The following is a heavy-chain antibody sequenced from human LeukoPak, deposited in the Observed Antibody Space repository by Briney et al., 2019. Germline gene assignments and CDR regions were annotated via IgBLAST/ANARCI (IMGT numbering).Heavy chain of an antibody. Sequence: PSETLSLTCTVSGGSIGNYWWSWIRQPPGKGPEWIGYVYYSGGTNYNPSLKSRVTISIDTSKNQFSLKLRSVTAADTAVYYCARELAGAGFDYWSQGTLVTVFS. CDR3: ARELAGAGFDY. CDR1: GGSIGNYW. V-gene: IGHV4-59*01. CDR2: VYYSGGT. D-gene: IGHD6-13*01. J-gene: IGHJ4*02.